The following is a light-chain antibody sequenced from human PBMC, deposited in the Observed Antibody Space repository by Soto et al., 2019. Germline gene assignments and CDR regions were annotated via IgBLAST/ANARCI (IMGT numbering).Light chain of an antibody. CDR2: EVS. CDR1: SSAVGAYNY. V-gene: IGLV2-14*01. J-gene: IGLJ1*01. CDR3: SSYTGASTLV. Sequence: QSVLAQPASVSGSPGQSIAISCTGTSSAVGAYNYVSWYQQHPGKAPKLIVHEVSDRPSGVSDRFSGSKSGNTASLTISGLQAEDEADSSCSSYTGASTLVFGTGTKVTDL.